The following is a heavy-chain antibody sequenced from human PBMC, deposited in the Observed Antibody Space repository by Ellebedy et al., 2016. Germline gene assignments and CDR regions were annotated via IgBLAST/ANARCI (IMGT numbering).Heavy chain of an antibody. CDR2: IYTSGST. CDR1: GGSISSYY. CDR3: ARGFPFGELISDGMDV. Sequence: SETLSLTXTVSGGSISSYYWSWIRQPAGKGLEWIGRIYTSGSTNYNPSLKSRVTMSVDTSKNQFSLKLSSVTAADTAVYYCARGFPFGELISDGMDVWGQGTTVTVSS. V-gene: IGHV4-4*07. D-gene: IGHD3-10*01. J-gene: IGHJ6*02.